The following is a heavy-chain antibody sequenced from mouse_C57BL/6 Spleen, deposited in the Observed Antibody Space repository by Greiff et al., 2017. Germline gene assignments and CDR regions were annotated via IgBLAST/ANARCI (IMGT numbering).Heavy chain of an antibody. CDR2: IHPNSGST. CDR1: GYTFTSYW. D-gene: IGHD1-1*01. V-gene: IGHV1-64*01. CDR3: ARVPYYYGSSYGAKDY. Sequence: VQLQQPGAELVKPGASVKLSCKASGYTFTSYWMHWVKQRPGQGLEWIGMIHPNSGSTNYNEKFKSKATLTVDKSSSTAYMQLSSLTSEDSAVYYCARVPYYYGSSYGAKDYWGQGTSVT. J-gene: IGHJ4*01.